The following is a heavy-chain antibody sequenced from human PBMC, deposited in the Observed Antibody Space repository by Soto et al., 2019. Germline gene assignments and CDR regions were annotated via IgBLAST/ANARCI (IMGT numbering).Heavy chain of an antibody. Sequence: QVQLQESGPGLVKPSETLSLTCTFSGDSISRYYWSWVRQPPGKGLEWIGYIYYSGRTKYNPSLTSRVTISVDTSKNQYSLELSSVTAADTAVYYCARDIGGDSSSYYPLWAFDIWGQGTMVTVSS. J-gene: IGHJ3*02. V-gene: IGHV4-59*01. CDR2: IYYSGRT. D-gene: IGHD3-22*01. CDR3: ARDIGGDSSSYYPLWAFDI. CDR1: GDSISRYY.